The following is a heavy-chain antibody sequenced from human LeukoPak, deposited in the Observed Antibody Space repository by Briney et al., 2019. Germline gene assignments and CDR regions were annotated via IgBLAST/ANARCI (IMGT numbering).Heavy chain of an antibody. CDR3: AREGFGTYYDSSGLDFDY. V-gene: IGHV1-8*01. Sequence: ASVKVSCKASGYTFFSYDIHWVRQVAGHGLEWMGWMNPNSDNADYAQKFQGRVTMTTNSSISTVYMELSSLTSEDTAVYYCAREGFGTYYDSSGLDFDYWGQGTLVTVSS. CDR1: GYTFFSYD. J-gene: IGHJ4*02. D-gene: IGHD3-22*01. CDR2: MNPNSDNA.